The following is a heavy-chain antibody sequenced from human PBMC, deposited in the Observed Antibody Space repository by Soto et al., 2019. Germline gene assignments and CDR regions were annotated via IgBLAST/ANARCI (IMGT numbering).Heavy chain of an antibody. CDR1: GGSISSYY. Sequence: PSETLSLTCTVSGGSISSYYWSWIRHPPGKGLEWIGYIYYSGSTNYNPSLKSRVTISVDTSKNQFSLKLSSVTAADTAVYYCARDQRRGYYDSSGYRAFDIWGQGTMVTVSS. D-gene: IGHD3-22*01. J-gene: IGHJ3*02. CDR2: IYYSGST. V-gene: IGHV4-59*01. CDR3: ARDQRRGYYDSSGYRAFDI.